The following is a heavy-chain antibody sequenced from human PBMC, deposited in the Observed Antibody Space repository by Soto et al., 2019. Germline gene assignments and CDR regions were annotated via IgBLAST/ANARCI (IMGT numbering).Heavy chain of an antibody. J-gene: IGHJ4*02. CDR2: IIPIFGSP. D-gene: IGHD2-21*02. CDR1: GGAFTSYA. V-gene: IGHV1-69*06. CDR3: ARSIVVVTALDY. Sequence: SVKVSCKASGGAFTSYAISWVRQAPGQGLEWMGGIIPIFGSPNYAQAFQGRVTITADKSTSTAYMELSSLRSEDTAVYYCARSIVVVTALDYWGQGTLVTVSS.